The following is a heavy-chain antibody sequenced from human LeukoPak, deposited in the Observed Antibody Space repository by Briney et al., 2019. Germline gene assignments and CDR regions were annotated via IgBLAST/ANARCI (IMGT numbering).Heavy chain of an antibody. J-gene: IGHJ2*01. Sequence: KPSETLSLTCTVSGGSISSSSYYWGWIRQPPGKGLEWIGSIYYSGSTYYNPSLKSRVTISVDTSKNQFSLKLSSVTAADTAVYYCARHPRVYFDPWGRGTLVTVSS. CDR3: ARHPRVYFDP. CDR2: IYYSGST. CDR1: GGSISSSSYY. V-gene: IGHV4-39*01. D-gene: IGHD5-24*01.